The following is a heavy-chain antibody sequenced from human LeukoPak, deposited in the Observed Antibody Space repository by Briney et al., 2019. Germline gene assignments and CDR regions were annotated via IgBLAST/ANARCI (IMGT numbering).Heavy chain of an antibody. Sequence: GGSLRLSCAASGFTFSSYGMHWVRQAPGKGLEWVAVISYDGSNKYYADSVKGRFTISRDNSKNTLYLQMNSLRAEDTAVYYCAKDLEAGSSSYLDYWSQGTLVTVSS. CDR2: ISYDGSNK. CDR1: GFTFSSYG. D-gene: IGHD3-10*01. V-gene: IGHV3-30*18. CDR3: AKDLEAGSSSYLDY. J-gene: IGHJ4*02.